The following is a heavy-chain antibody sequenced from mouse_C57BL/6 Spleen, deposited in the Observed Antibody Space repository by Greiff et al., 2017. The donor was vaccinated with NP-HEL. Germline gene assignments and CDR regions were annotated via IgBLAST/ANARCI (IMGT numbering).Heavy chain of an antibody. CDR2: ISGGGGNT. Sequence: EVKVVESGGGLVKPGGSLKLSCAASGFTFSSYTMSWVRQTPEKRLEWVATISGGGGNTYYPDSVKGRFTISRDNAKNTLYLQMSSLRSEDTALYYCARQGYYYGSSYFDYWGQGTTLTVSS. CDR3: ARQGYYYGSSYFDY. V-gene: IGHV5-9*01. D-gene: IGHD1-1*01. J-gene: IGHJ2*01. CDR1: GFTFSSYT.